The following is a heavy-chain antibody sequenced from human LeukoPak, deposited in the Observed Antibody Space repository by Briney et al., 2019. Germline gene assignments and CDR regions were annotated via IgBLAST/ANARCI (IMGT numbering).Heavy chain of an antibody. CDR2: TSYDGGNR. Sequence: GRSLRLSCAASGFTFTSYTMHWVRQAPGQGLEWVAATSYDGGNRYYADYVKGRFTISRDSSNNTLFLQMKSLRLEDTAVYFCARKSLWFKYYDYWGQGIWVTVSS. CDR1: GFTFTSYT. V-gene: IGHV3-30*01. CDR3: ARKSLWFKYYDY. J-gene: IGHJ4*02. D-gene: IGHD2-21*01.